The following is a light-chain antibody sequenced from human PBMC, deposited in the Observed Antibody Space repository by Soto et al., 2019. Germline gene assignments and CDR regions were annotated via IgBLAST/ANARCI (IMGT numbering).Light chain of an antibody. J-gene: IGKJ1*01. CDR3: QPYNNWPPWT. Sequence: EKELTHSPSTLSVSPCDRVMINCRGSQSVTSNLAWYQQKPGQAPTLLIYGDSTRATGIPAKFCGSGSGTEFTLTMTSLQSEHFALYYCQPYNNWPPWTSGQGAKVDIK. V-gene: IGKV3-15*01. CDR2: GDS. CDR1: QSVTSN.